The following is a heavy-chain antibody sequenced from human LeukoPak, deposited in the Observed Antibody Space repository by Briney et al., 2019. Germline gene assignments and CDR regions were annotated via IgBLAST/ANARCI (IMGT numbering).Heavy chain of an antibody. Sequence: SETLSLTCTVSGGSISSGDYYWSWIRQPPGKGLEWIGYIYYSGSTYYNPSLKSRVTISVDTSKNQVFLKLSSVTAADTAVYYCARPHIVVVTASNYDAFDIWGQGTMVTVSS. V-gene: IGHV4-30-4*01. CDR2: IYYSGST. CDR1: GGSISSGDYY. D-gene: IGHD2-21*02. J-gene: IGHJ3*02. CDR3: ARPHIVVVTASNYDAFDI.